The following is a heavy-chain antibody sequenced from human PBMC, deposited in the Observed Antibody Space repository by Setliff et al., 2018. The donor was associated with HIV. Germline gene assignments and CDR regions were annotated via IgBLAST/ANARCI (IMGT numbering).Heavy chain of an antibody. Sequence: PSETLSLTCSVTGDSVNNGGFFWNWIRQTPGKGLEWIGNVYYRGSTKYNPSLKSRVTLSVDTSKNQFSLNLNSVTAADTAVYYCARTLSTMVKTDGYYDYYYMDVWGKGTTVTVS. D-gene: IGHD3-10*01. CDR1: GDSVNNGGFF. CDR3: ARTLSTMVKTDGYYDYYYMDV. J-gene: IGHJ6*03. V-gene: IGHV4-61*08. CDR2: VYYRGST.